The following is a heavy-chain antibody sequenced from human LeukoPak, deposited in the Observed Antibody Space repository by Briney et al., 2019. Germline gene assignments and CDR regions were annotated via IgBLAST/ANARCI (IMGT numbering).Heavy chain of an antibody. CDR2: ISGSGGST. Sequence: GGSLRLSCAASGFTFSSYAMSWVRQAPGKGLEWVSAISGSGGSTYYADSVKGRFAISRDNSKNTLYLQMNSLRAEDTAVYYSAKKRAGSGSYSLYFDYWGQGTLVTVSS. D-gene: IGHD3-10*01. V-gene: IGHV3-23*01. J-gene: IGHJ4*02. CDR3: AKKRAGSGSYSLYFDY. CDR1: GFTFSSYA.